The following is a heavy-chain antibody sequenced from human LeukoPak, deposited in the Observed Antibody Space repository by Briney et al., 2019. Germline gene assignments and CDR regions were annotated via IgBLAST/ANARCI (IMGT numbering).Heavy chain of an antibody. CDR2: ISSSGSTI. Sequence: PGGSLRLSCAASGFTFSSYEMNWVRQAPGEGLEWVSYISSSGSTIYYADSVKGRFTISRDNAKNSLYLQMNSLRAEDTAVYYCAREVSTLDYWGQGTLVTVSS. CDR3: AREVSTLDY. V-gene: IGHV3-48*03. CDR1: GFTFSSYE. D-gene: IGHD1-14*01. J-gene: IGHJ4*02.